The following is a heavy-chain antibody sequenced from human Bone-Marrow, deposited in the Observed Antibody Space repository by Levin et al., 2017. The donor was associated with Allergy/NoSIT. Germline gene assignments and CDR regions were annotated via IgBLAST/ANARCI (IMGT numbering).Heavy chain of an antibody. Sequence: SSFLFPSPSLDWDSQAPGKGLEWVGRTRNKANSYTIEYAASVRGRFPLSRDDSKNSLYLQMDSLTTEDTAVYDCVRGPSSSSSRAYYYPFACWGQGTLVTVSS. CDR1: SFLFPSPS. V-gene: IGHV3-72*01. CDR2: TRNKANSYTI. D-gene: IGHD3-22*01. J-gene: IGHJ4*02. CDR3: VRGPSSSSSRAYYYPFAC.